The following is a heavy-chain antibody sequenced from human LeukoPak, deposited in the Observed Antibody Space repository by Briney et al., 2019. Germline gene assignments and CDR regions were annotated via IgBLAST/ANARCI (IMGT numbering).Heavy chain of an antibody. Sequence: PSETLSLTCTVSGGSISSYYWSWIRQPPGKGQEWIGYIYYSGSTNYNPSLKSRVTISVDTSKNQFSLKLSSVTAADTAVYYCARGAPYYYGSGGNWFDPWGQGTLVAVSS. J-gene: IGHJ5*02. CDR1: GGSISSYY. CDR2: IYYSGST. CDR3: ARGAPYYYGSGGNWFDP. V-gene: IGHV4-59*01. D-gene: IGHD3-10*01.